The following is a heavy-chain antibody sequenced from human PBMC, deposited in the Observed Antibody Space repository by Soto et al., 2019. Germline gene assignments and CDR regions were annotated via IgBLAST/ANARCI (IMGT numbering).Heavy chain of an antibody. CDR3: AKAPNSVLRSAFDI. Sequence: PGGSLRLSCAACGFPFSRYEMNWVRQAPGKGLEWISYISESGTSMYYADSVKGRFTISRDNSKNTLYLQMNSLRADDTAVYYCAKAPNSVLRSAFDIWGQGTMVTVSS. CDR2: ISESGTSM. V-gene: IGHV3-23*01. CDR1: GFPFSRYE. J-gene: IGHJ3*02.